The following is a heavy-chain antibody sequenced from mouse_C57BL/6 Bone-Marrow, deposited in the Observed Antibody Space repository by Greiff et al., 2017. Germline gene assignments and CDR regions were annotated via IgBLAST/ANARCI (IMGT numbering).Heavy chain of an antibody. CDR3: ASGSSYVGYYFDY. CDR2: ISSGGSYT. V-gene: IGHV5-6*01. D-gene: IGHD1-1*01. CDR1: GFTFSSYG. Sequence: EVQLVESGGDLVKPGGSLKLSCAASGFTFSSYGMSWVRQTPDKRLEWVATISSGGSYTYYPASVKGRFTISRDNAKNTLYLQMSSLKSEDTAMYYCASGSSYVGYYFDYWGQGTTLTVSS. J-gene: IGHJ2*01.